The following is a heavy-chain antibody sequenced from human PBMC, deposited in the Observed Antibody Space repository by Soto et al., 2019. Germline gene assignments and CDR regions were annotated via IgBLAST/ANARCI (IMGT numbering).Heavy chain of an antibody. CDR3: AGRGSFFAH. D-gene: IGHD1-26*01. V-gene: IGHV4-31*03. CDR2: IHSSGAT. Sequence: PSETLSLTCTVSVASITTYGYYWSWIRQNPGKGLEWIGYIHSSGATSYNPSLKSRVTISSDMSKNQFSLKLTSVTAADTAIYYCAGRGSFFAHWGQGTLVAVSS. CDR1: VASITTYGYY. J-gene: IGHJ1*01.